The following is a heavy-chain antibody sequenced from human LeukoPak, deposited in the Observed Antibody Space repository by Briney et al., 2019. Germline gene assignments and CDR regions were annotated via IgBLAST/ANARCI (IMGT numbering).Heavy chain of an antibody. CDR2: MNPNSGNT. D-gene: IGHD3-22*01. CDR3: AIDEYYYDSSGYYYGEDY. Sequence: EASAKVSCKASGYTFTSYDINWVRQATGQGLEWMGWMNPNSGNTGYAQKFQGRVTMTRNTSISTAYMELSSLRSEDTAVYYCAIDEYYYDSSGYYYGEDYWGQGTLVTVSS. J-gene: IGHJ4*02. V-gene: IGHV1-8*01. CDR1: GYTFTSYD.